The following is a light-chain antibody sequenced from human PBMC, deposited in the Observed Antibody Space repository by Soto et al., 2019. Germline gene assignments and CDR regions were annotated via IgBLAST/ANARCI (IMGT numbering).Light chain of an antibody. Sequence: EIVLTQSPATLSLSPGERATLSCRASQSVSSYLAWYQQKPGQAPRLLIYDASNRATGIPARFSGSGSGTDVTLTISSLEPEDFAVYYCQQRSNWPPLTFGGGTKVEIK. CDR3: QQRSNWPPLT. CDR1: QSVSSY. J-gene: IGKJ4*01. V-gene: IGKV3-11*01. CDR2: DAS.